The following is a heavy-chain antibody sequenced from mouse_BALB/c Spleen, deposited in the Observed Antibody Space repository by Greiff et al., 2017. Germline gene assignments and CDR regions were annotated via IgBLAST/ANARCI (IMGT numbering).Heavy chain of an antibody. J-gene: IGHJ3*01. CDR1: GYTFSSYW. V-gene: IGHV1-9*01. CDR2: ILPGSGST. Sequence: VQLQESGAELMKPGASVKISCKATGYTFSSYWIEWVKQRPGHGLEWIGEILPGSGSTNYNEKFKGKATFTADTSSNTAYMQLSSLTSEDSAVYYCASYYYGSRFAYWGQGTLVTVSA. D-gene: IGHD1-1*01. CDR3: ASYYYGSRFAY.